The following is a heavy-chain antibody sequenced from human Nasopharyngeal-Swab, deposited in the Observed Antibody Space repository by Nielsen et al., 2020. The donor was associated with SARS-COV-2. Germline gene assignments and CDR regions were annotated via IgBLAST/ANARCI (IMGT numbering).Heavy chain of an antibody. Sequence: SETLSLTCDVSGDSIRFSNWWSWVRQPPGKGREWSGEVYYNGNTNYNPSLKSRLTILVEKSKNQFSLKLYSVTAADTAVYYCARDRGSSLVFEIWGQGTMVTVSS. CDR3: ARDRGSSLVFEI. D-gene: IGHD6-13*01. CDR1: GDSIRFSNW. V-gene: IGHV4-4*02. CDR2: VYYNGNT. J-gene: IGHJ3*02.